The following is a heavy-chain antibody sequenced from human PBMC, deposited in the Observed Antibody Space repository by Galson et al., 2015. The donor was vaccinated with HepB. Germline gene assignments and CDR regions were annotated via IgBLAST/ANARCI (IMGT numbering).Heavy chain of an antibody. CDR1: GYSFIAYY. J-gene: IGHJ4*02. CDR3: ATGSPPGVINF. V-gene: IGHV1-2*02. D-gene: IGHD3-10*01. CDR2: INPNSGDT. Sequence: SVKVSCKAFGYSFIAYYIHWVRQAPGQGLEWMGWINPNSGDTNYAQKFQGRVTMTRDTSISTASMDLTRLRSDDTAVYYCATGSPPGVINFWGQGTLVTASS.